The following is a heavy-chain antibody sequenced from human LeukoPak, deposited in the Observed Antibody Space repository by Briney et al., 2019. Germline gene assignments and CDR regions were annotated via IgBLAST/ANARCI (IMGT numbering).Heavy chain of an antibody. V-gene: IGHV1-69*01. D-gene: IGHD6-19*01. J-gene: IGHJ6*02. CDR2: IIPIFGTA. Sequence: GSSVKVSCTASGGTFSSYAISWVRQDPGQGLEWMGGIIPIFGTANYAQKFQGRVTITADESTSTAYMELSSLRSEDTAVYYCARAKGSSGWYLNYYGMDVWGQGTTVTVSS. CDR1: GGTFSSYA. CDR3: ARAKGSSGWYLNYYGMDV.